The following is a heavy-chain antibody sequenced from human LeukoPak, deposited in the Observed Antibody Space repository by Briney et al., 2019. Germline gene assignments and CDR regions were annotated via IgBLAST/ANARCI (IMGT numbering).Heavy chain of an antibody. D-gene: IGHD2-2*01. V-gene: IGHV4-34*01. J-gene: IGHJ4*02. CDR3: ARVPGASDY. CDR1: GGSFSGYY. CDR2: INHSGST. Sequence: SETLSLTCAVYGGSFSGYYWSWIREPPGKGLEWIGEINHSGSTNYNPSLKSRVTISVDTSKNQFSLKLSSVTAADTAVYYCARVPGASDYWGQRTLVTVSS.